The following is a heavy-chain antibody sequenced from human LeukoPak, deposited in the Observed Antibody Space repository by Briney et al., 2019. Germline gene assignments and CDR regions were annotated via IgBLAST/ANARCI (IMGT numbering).Heavy chain of an antibody. Sequence: PGGSLRLSCAASGFTFSSYEMNWVRQAPGKGLEWVSYITGSGSTIYYADSVKGRFTISRDNVKNSLYLQMNSLRAEDTAVYYCAREDIVATIGYWGQGTLVTVSS. CDR2: ITGSGSTI. CDR3: AREDIVATIGY. J-gene: IGHJ4*02. CDR1: GFTFSSYE. D-gene: IGHD5-12*01. V-gene: IGHV3-48*03.